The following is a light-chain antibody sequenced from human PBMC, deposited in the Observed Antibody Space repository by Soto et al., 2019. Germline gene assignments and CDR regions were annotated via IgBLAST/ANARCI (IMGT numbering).Light chain of an antibody. J-gene: IGLJ2*01. Sequence: QSALTQPASVSGSPGQSITISCTGTSNDVGAYNFVSWYQHHPDKAPQLMIYEVSNRPSGVSNRFSGSKSGNTASLTISGLQSEDDADYYCSSYTTSSTLAFGGGTKLTVL. CDR3: SSYTTSSTLA. V-gene: IGLV2-14*01. CDR2: EVS. CDR1: SNDVGAYNF.